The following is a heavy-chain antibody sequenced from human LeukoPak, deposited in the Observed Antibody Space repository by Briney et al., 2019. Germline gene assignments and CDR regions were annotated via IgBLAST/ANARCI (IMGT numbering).Heavy chain of an antibody. V-gene: IGHV3-21*01. CDR2: IDVGSYT. CDR3: ASEGVVGPVAHFDY. CDR1: GFTFSNYA. D-gene: IGHD1-26*01. J-gene: IGHJ4*02. Sequence: GESLRLSCAVSGFTFSNYAMNWIRQAPGKGLEWVSSIDVGSYTYYAGSVKGRFTISRDNAKNLSYLQMNSLRVEDTAVYYCASEGVVGPVAHFDYWGQGALVTVSS.